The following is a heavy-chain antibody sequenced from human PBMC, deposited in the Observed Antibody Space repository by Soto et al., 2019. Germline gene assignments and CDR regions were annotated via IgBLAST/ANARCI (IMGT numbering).Heavy chain of an antibody. J-gene: IGHJ6*02. V-gene: IGHV3-30-3*01. D-gene: IGHD3-3*01. CDR2: ISYDGSNK. CDR3: ARVRYYDFWSGYSIGYYGMDV. Sequence: PGGSLRLSCAASGFTFSIYAMQWFRQGPGKGLEWVAVISYDGSNKYYADSVKGRFTISRDNPKNTLYLQMNSLRAEDTAVYYCARVRYYDFWSGYSIGYYGMDVWGQGTTVTVSS. CDR1: GFTFSIYA.